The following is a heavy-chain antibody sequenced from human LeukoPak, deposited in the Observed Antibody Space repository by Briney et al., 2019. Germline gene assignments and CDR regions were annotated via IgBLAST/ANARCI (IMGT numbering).Heavy chain of an antibody. Sequence: PPETLSLTCAVYGGSFSGYYWSWIRQPPGKGLEWIGEINHSGSTNYNPSLESRVTISVDTSKNQFSLKLSSVTAADTAVYYCASLEWLPYYFDYWGQGTLVTVSS. CDR2: INHSGST. V-gene: IGHV4-34*01. D-gene: IGHD3-3*01. J-gene: IGHJ4*02. CDR1: GGSFSGYY. CDR3: ASLEWLPYYFDY.